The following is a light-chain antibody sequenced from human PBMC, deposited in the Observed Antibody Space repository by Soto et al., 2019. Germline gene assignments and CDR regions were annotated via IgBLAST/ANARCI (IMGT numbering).Light chain of an antibody. CDR1: QSVSSN. J-gene: IGKJ1*01. V-gene: IGKV3-15*01. Sequence: EIVMTQSPATLSVSPGERATLSCRASQSVSSNLAWYQQNPGQAPRLLIYGAPTRATGIPARFSGSGSGTEFNLTISSLQSEDFAVYYCPQYNNWPPWPFGQGTKVDIK. CDR2: GAP. CDR3: PQYNNWPPWP.